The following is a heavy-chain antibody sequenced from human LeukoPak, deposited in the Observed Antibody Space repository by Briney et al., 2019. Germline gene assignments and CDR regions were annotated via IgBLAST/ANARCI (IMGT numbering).Heavy chain of an antibody. J-gene: IGHJ4*02. CDR1: GFSISSAYH. CDR2: ISHTGVT. V-gene: IGHV4-38-2*02. CDR3: ARDDIGFEY. Sequence: SETLSLTCSVSGFSISSAYHWGWIRQPPGGRLEWIGSISHTGVTYYNPSFKSRLTISLDTSKDECSLQLTSVTAADTAMYYCARDDIGFEYWGQGIVVTVSS.